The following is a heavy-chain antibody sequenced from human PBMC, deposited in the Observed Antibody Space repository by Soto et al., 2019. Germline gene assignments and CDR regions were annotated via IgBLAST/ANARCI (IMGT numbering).Heavy chain of an antibody. V-gene: IGHV3-21*01. J-gene: IGHJ4*02. Sequence: EVQLVESGGDLVKPGGSLRLSCAASGFTFNTYSMSWVRQAPGKGLEWVSSIDNTYSYIFYADSVKGRFTISRDNAKNSVYLQMSSLRAEDMAVYYCARGDYDYVWGSYRPFDYWGQGTLVTVSS. D-gene: IGHD3-16*02. CDR2: IDNTYSYI. CDR3: ARGDYDYVWGSYRPFDY. CDR1: GFTFNTYS.